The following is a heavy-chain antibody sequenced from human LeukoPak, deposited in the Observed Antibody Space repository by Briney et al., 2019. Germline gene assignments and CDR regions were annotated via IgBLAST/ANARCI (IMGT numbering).Heavy chain of an antibody. V-gene: IGHV4-39*01. CDR3: AILGTGGS. CDR1: GGSISSGGYY. D-gene: IGHD3-10*01. J-gene: IGHJ5*02. CDR2: IFYRGST. Sequence: SQTLSLTCTVSGGSISSGGYYWSWIRQPPGKGLEWIGTIFYRGSTYYNPSLKSRVTISVDTSNNQFSLRLSSVTAADTAVYYCAILGTGGSWGQGTLVTVSS.